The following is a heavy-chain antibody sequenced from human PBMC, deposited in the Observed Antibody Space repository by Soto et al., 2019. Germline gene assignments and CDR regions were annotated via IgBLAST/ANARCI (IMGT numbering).Heavy chain of an antibody. CDR2: IKSKTDGGTA. CDR1: GFTFSNPC. D-gene: IGHD3-9*01. CDR3: TTDLVAYYDISTGSAYAFDY. J-gene: IGHJ4*02. V-gene: IGHV3-15*07. Sequence: GVSLRHSCASSGFTFSNPCMNWVRQAPGPGLDECGRIKSKTDGGTADDAAPVKGRFTISREVSKNTLYLQMNSLKTEDTAVYYCTTDLVAYYDISTGSAYAFDYWGQGT.